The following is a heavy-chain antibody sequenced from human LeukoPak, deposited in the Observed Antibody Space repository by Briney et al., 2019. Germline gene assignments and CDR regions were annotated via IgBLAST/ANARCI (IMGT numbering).Heavy chain of an antibody. CDR3: ATIKNYYDSSGYYGMDV. D-gene: IGHD3-22*01. CDR1: GGSISSGDYY. CDR2: IYYSGST. J-gene: IGHJ6*02. Sequence: SETLSLTCTVSGGSISSGDYYWSWIRQPPGKGLEWIGYIYYSGSTYYNPSLKSRVTISVDTSKNQFSLKLSSVTAADTAVCYCATIKNYYDSSGYYGMDVWGQGTTVTVSS. V-gene: IGHV4-30-4*01.